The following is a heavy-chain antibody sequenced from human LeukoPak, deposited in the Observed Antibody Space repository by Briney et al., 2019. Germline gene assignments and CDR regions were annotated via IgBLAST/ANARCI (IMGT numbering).Heavy chain of an antibody. CDR1: GFTFDDYA. CDR2: ISWNSGSI. Sequence: GGSLRLSCAASGFTFDDYAMHWVGQAPGQGLEGVSGISWNSGSIGYADSVKGRFTISTDNAKNSLYLQMNSLRAEDTALYYCAKDYGDYDYFDYWGQGTLVTVSS. J-gene: IGHJ4*02. D-gene: IGHD4-17*01. V-gene: IGHV3-9*01. CDR3: AKDYGDYDYFDY.